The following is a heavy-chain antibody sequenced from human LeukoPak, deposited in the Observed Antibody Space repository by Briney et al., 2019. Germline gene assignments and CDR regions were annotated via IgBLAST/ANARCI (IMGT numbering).Heavy chain of an antibody. CDR3: AKDGVGATGYYMDV. CDR1: GFTFDDYA. D-gene: IGHD1-26*01. CDR2: ISWNSGSI. Sequence: GGSLRLSCAASGFTFDDYAMHWVRQAPGKGLEWVSGISWNSGSIGYADSVKGRFTISRDNSKNTLYLQMNSLRAEDTAVYYCAKDGVGATGYYMDVWGKGTTVTVSS. J-gene: IGHJ6*03. V-gene: IGHV3-9*01.